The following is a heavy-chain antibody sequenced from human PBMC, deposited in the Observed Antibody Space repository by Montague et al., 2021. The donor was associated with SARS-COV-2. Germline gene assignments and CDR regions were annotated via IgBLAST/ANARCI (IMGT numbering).Heavy chain of an antibody. D-gene: IGHD3-22*01. CDR3: AKSRGIRYDSSGYYYPLDY. V-gene: IGHV3-23*03. Sequence: SLRLSCAASGFTFSSYAMSWVRQAPGKGLEWVSVIYSGGSSTYYAGSVKGRFTISRDNSKNTLYLQMNSLRAEDTAVYYCAKSRGIRYDSSGYYYPLDYWGQGTLVTVSS. J-gene: IGHJ4*02. CDR2: IYSGGSST. CDR1: GFTFSSYA.